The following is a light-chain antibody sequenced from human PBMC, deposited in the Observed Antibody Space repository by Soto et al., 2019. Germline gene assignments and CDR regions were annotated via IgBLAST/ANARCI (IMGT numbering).Light chain of an antibody. CDR3: QQYGSSPFT. V-gene: IGKV3-20*01. J-gene: IGKJ3*01. CDR2: GTS. Sequence: EIVLTQSPGTLSLSPGERATLSCGASQSVRSSYLAWYQQKPGQAPRLLIYGTSSRATGIPDRFGGSGSGTDFTLTISRLEPEDSAVYYCQQYGSSPFTFGPGTKVDIK. CDR1: QSVRSSY.